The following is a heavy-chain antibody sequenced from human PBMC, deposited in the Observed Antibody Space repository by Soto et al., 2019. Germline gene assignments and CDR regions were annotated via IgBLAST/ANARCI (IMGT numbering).Heavy chain of an antibody. V-gene: IGHV1-69*01. CDR3: ARSRYESSGSYYYGMDV. CDR1: GGTFSSYA. D-gene: IGHD6-19*01. Sequence: QVQLVQSGAEVKKPGSSVKVSCKASGGTFSSYAISWVRQAPGQGLEWMGGIIPIFGTANYAQKFQGRVTITEDESTRTAYMELSSLRSEDTAVYYCARSRYESSGSYYYGMDVWGQGTTVTVSS. CDR2: IIPIFGTA. J-gene: IGHJ6*02.